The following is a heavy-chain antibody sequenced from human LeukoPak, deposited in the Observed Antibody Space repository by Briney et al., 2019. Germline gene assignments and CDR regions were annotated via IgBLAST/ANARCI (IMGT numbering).Heavy chain of an antibody. CDR2: ISGSGGST. D-gene: IGHD6-13*01. J-gene: IGHJ3*02. Sequence: GGSLRLSCAASGFTFSSYAMSWVRQAPGKGLEWVSAISGSGGSTYYADSVKGRFTISRDNSKNTPYLQMNSLRAEDTAVYYCATTYSSSWYPDAFDIWGQGTMVTVSS. CDR3: ATTYSSSWYPDAFDI. V-gene: IGHV3-23*01. CDR1: GFTFSSYA.